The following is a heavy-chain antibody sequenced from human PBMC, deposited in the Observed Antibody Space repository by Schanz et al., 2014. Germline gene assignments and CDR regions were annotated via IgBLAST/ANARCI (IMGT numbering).Heavy chain of an antibody. Sequence: QVQLVQSGAEVKKPGATVKVSCKASGYIFINSGISWVRQAPGQGLEWMGWISVYNHNKEYDQKCQGIVTITTDTSTSTAYMALTVLRSDDTAVYYCARDRRFFDRDDLYYFDSWGQGTLVTVSS. D-gene: IGHD3-3*01. J-gene: IGHJ4*02. CDR1: GYIFINSG. V-gene: IGHV1-18*01. CDR2: ISVYNHNK. CDR3: ARDRRFFDRDDLYYFDS.